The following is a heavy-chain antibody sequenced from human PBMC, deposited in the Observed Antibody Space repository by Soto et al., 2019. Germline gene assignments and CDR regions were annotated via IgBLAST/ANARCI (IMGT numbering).Heavy chain of an antibody. V-gene: IGHV4-59*01. CDR3: ARDPRRSGMDV. Sequence: PSETLSLTCTVSGGSISSYYWSWIRQPPGKGLEWIGYIYYSGSTNYNPSLKSRVTISVDTSKNQFSLKLSSVTAADTAVYYCARDPRRSGMDVWGQGTTVTVS. CDR1: GGSISSYY. J-gene: IGHJ6*02. D-gene: IGHD6-6*01. CDR2: IYYSGST.